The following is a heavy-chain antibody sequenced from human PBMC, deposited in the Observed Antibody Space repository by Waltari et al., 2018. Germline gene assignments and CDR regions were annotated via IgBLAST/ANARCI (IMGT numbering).Heavy chain of an antibody. CDR1: GGSISSYY. Sequence: QVQLQESGPGLVKPSETLSLTCTVSGGSISSYYWSWIRQPPGKGLEWIGYIYYSGSTNYNPSLKSRVTISVDTSKNQFSLKLSSVTAADTAVYYCARRPYAADYWGQGTLVTVSS. CDR3: ARRPYAADY. CDR2: IYYSGST. V-gene: IGHV4-59*01. J-gene: IGHJ4*02. D-gene: IGHD2-2*01.